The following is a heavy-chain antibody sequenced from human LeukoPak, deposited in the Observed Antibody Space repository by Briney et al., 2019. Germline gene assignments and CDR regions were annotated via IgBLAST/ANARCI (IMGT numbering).Heavy chain of an antibody. CDR1: GGSFSGYY. CDR3: ARTNGVGYCSSTSCYTVRNYYYYYMDV. Sequence: PETLSLTCAVYGGSFSGYYWGWIRQPPGKGLEWIGEINHSGSTNYNPSLKSRVTISVDTSKNQFSLKLSSVTAADTAVYYCARTNGVGYCSSTSCYTVRNYYYYYMDVWGKGTTVTVSS. D-gene: IGHD2-2*02. V-gene: IGHV4-34*01. CDR2: INHSGST. J-gene: IGHJ6*03.